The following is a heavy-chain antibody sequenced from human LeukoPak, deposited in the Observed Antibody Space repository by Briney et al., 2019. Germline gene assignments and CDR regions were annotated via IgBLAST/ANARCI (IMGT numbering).Heavy chain of an antibody. CDR2: ISGGGGST. J-gene: IGHJ4*02. D-gene: IGHD5-18*01. V-gene: IGHV3-23*01. CDR3: ALSDTAMVVNY. Sequence: PGGSLRLSCAASGFTFSSYAMSWVRQAPGKGLEWVSAISGGGGSTYYADSVKGRFTISRDNSKNTLYLQMNSLRAEDTAVYYCALSDTAMVVNYWGQGTQVTVSS. CDR1: GFTFSSYA.